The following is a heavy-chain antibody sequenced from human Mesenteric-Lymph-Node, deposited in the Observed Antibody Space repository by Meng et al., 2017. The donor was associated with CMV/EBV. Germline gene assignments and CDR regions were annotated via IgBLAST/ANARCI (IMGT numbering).Heavy chain of an antibody. D-gene: IGHD3-22*01. CDR2: MSGSGNGI. CDR3: ARPGYYDSSGYAPFDY. V-gene: IGHV3-11*04. Sequence: GESLKISCAASGITFSDFYMTWFRQAPGKGPESLSYMSGSGNGINYADSVKRRFTVSRDHAGKSLYLQLNSLRVEDTAVYYCARPGYYDSSGYAPFDYWGQGTLVTVSS. CDR1: GITFSDFY. J-gene: IGHJ4*02.